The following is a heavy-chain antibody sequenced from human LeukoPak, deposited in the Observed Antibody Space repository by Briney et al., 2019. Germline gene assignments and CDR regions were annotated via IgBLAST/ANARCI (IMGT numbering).Heavy chain of an antibody. Sequence: SVKVSCKTSGYTFTNYGISWVRQAPGQGLEWMGWISAYNDNTDFAQMFQGRVTITADESTSTAYMELSSLRSEDTAVYYCARNPAENYYDSSGYSNWGQGTLVTVSS. CDR1: GYTFTNYG. J-gene: IGHJ4*02. CDR2: ISAYNDNT. CDR3: ARNPAENYYDSSGYSN. V-gene: IGHV1-18*01. D-gene: IGHD3-22*01.